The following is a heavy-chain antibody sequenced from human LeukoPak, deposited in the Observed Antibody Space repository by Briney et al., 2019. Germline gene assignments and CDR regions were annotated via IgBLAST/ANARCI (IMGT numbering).Heavy chain of an antibody. J-gene: IGHJ4*02. V-gene: IGHV3-49*03. CDR3: TRDRPIDY. CDR2: IRSKADGGAT. CDR1: GFTFGDYA. Sequence: GGSLRLSCTASGFTFGDYAMSWFRQAPGKGLEWVGFIRSKADGGATEYAASVKGRFTISRDDSKSIAYLQMNTLNTEDTAVHYCTRDRPIDYWGQGTLVTVSS.